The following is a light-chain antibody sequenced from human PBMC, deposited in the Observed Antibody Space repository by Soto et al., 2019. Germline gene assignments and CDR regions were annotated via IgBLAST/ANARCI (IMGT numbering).Light chain of an antibody. Sequence: QSALTQPASVSGPPGQSITISCTGTSSDVGASNYVSWYQHRPGEAPKLMIYDVSNRPSGVATRFSGSKSGNTASLTISGVQAEDEADYYCSSYTTSYTLVYLFGTGTKVTVL. CDR3: SSYTTSYTLVYL. CDR1: SSDVGASNY. V-gene: IGLV2-14*03. J-gene: IGLJ1*01. CDR2: DVS.